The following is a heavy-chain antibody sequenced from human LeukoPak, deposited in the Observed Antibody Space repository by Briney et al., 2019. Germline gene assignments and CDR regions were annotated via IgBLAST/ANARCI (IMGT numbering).Heavy chain of an antibody. D-gene: IGHD3-10*01. Sequence: GGSLRLSCAASGFTFSSYSMNWVRQAPGKGLEWVGHIKSKTDGGTTDYAAPVKGRFTISRDDSKNTPFLQMNSLKTEDTAVYYCTLPWGSGSYYDYWGQGTLVTVSS. CDR1: GFTFSSYS. V-gene: IGHV3-15*01. CDR2: IKSKTDGGTT. J-gene: IGHJ4*02. CDR3: TLPWGSGSYYDY.